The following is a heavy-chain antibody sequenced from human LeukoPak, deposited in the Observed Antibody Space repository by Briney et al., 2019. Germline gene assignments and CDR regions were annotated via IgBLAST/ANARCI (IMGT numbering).Heavy chain of an antibody. CDR3: ARLLSSGYYGHSYYFDY. V-gene: IGHV1-2*02. CDR2: INPNSGGT. CDR1: GYTFTGYY. Sequence: GASVKVSCKASGYTFTGYYMHWVRQAPGQGLEWMGWINPNSGGTNYAQKFQGRVTITRNTSISTAYMELSSLRSEDTAVYYCARLLSSGYYGHSYYFDYWGQGTLVTVSS. D-gene: IGHD3-22*01. J-gene: IGHJ4*02.